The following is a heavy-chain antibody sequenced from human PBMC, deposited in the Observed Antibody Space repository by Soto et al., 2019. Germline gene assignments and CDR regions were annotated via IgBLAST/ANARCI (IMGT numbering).Heavy chain of an antibody. Sequence: EASVKVSCKASGYTFTGYYMHWVRQAPGQGLEWMGWINPNSGGTNYAQKFQGWVTMTRDTSISTAYMELSRLRSDDTAVYYCGSAYSYGNYYYYGMDVWGQGTTVTVSS. V-gene: IGHV1-2*04. D-gene: IGHD5-18*01. CDR1: GYTFTGYY. J-gene: IGHJ6*02. CDR2: INPNSGGT. CDR3: GSAYSYGNYYYYGMDV.